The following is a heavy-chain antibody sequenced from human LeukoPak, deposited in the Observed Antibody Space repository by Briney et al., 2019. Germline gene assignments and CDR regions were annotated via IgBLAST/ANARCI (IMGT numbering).Heavy chain of an antibody. V-gene: IGHV4-59*08. D-gene: IGHD1-7*01. CDR3: ARLIGNYWFDP. CDR1: GGSISSYY. Sequence: PSETLSLTCTVSGGSISSYYWSWIRQPPGKGLEWIGYIYYSGSTNYNPSLKSRVTISVDTSKNQFSLKLSSVTAADTAVYYCARLIGNYWFDPWGQGTQVTVSS. J-gene: IGHJ5*02. CDR2: IYYSGST.